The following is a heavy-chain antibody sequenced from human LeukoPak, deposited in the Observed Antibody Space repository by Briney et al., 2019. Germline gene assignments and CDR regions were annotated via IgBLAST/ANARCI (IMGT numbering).Heavy chain of an antibody. J-gene: IGHJ4*02. CDR1: GFTFSDYY. CDR2: ISSSGSTI. CDR3: ASSSTGALYYFDY. D-gene: IGHD2-2*01. V-gene: IGHV3-11*04. Sequence: PGGSLRLSCAASGFTFSDYYMSWIRQAPGKGLEWVSYISSSGSTIYYADSVKGRFTISRDNAKNSLYLQMNSLRAEDTAVYYCASSSTGALYYFDYWGQGTLVTVSS.